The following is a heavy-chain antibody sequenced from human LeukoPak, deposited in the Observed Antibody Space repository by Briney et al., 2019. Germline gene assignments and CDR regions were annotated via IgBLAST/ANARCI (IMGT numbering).Heavy chain of an antibody. Sequence: PGGSLRLSCAASGFTFSSYSMNWVRQAPGKGLEWASSISSSSSYIYYADSVKGRFTISRDNAKNSLYLQMNSLRAEDTAVYYCARTSIAAAGTVFDYWGQGTLVTVSS. CDR2: ISSSSSYI. V-gene: IGHV3-21*01. CDR3: ARTSIAAAGTVFDY. D-gene: IGHD6-13*01. J-gene: IGHJ4*02. CDR1: GFTFSSYS.